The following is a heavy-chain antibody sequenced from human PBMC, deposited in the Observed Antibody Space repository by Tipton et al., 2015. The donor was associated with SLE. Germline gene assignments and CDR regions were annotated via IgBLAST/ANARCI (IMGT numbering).Heavy chain of an antibody. J-gene: IGHJ1*01. CDR3: ASHYDGSGYSPLEH. D-gene: IGHD3-22*01. CDR2: ISYTGST. Sequence: TLSLTCTFSGDSINTYDWSWIRQPPGKGLEWIGSISYTGSTNYNPSLKGRVTISVDSSQSQFSLKLSSVTAADTAVYYCASHYDGSGYSPLEHWGQGTLVTVSS. CDR1: GDSINTYD. V-gene: IGHV4-59*01.